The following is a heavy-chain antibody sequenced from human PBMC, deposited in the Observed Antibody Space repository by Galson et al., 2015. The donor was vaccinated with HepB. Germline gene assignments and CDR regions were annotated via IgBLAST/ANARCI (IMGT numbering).Heavy chain of an antibody. Sequence: SLRLSCAASGFTFSSYAMHWVRQAPGKGLEYVSAISSNGGSTYYANSVKGRFTISRDNSKNTLYLQMGSLRAEDMAVYYCARGRGTMIVADDWFDPWGQGTLVTVSS. CDR2: ISSNGGST. CDR1: GFTFSSYA. V-gene: IGHV3-64*01. J-gene: IGHJ5*02. D-gene: IGHD3-22*01. CDR3: ARGRGTMIVADDWFDP.